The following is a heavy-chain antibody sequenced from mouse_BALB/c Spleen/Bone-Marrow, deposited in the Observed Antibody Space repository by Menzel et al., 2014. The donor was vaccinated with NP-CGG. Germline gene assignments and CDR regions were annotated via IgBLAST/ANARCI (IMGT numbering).Heavy chain of an antibody. CDR1: GYTFTSYY. Sequence: GAELVKPGASVKLSCKASGYTFTSYYIYWVKQRPGQGLEWIGEINPSNGGTNFNEKFKSKATLTVDKSSSTAYMQLSSLTSEDSAVYYCTRSNGNWFAYWGQGTLVTVSA. V-gene: IGHV1S81*02. J-gene: IGHJ3*01. CDR3: TRSNGNWFAY. CDR2: INPSNGGT. D-gene: IGHD2-1*01.